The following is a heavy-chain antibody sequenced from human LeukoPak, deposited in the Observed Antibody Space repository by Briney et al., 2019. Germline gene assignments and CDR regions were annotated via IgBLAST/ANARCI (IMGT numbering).Heavy chain of an antibody. Sequence: GRSLRLSCAASGFTFSSYAMHWVRQAPGKGLEYVSAISSNGGSTYYANSVKGRFTISRDNSKNTLYLQMGSLRAEDMAVYYCARDRYSSGYFFDYWGQGTLVTVSS. CDR3: ARDRYSSGYFFDY. J-gene: IGHJ4*02. V-gene: IGHV3-64*01. CDR2: ISSNGGST. D-gene: IGHD3-22*01. CDR1: GFTFSSYA.